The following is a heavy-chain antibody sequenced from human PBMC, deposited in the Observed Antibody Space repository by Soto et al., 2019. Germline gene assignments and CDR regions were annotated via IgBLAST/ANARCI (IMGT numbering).Heavy chain of an antibody. D-gene: IGHD3-22*01. V-gene: IGHV4-59*01. CDR1: GGSISSYY. CDR2: IYYSGST. J-gene: IGHJ5*02. CDR3: ARSGYYDSSGYWS. Sequence: PSLTCTVSGGSISSYYWSWIRQPPGKGLEWIGYIYYSGSTNYNPSLKSRVTISVDTSKNQFSLKLSSVTAADTAVYYCARSGYYDSSGYWSWGQGTLVTVSS.